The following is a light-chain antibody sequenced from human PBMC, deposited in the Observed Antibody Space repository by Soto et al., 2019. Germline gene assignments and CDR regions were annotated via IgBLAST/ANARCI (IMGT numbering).Light chain of an antibody. V-gene: IGLV6-57*01. J-gene: IGLJ1*01. Sequence: NFMLTQSHSVSESPGKTVTISCTRSSGSIVSNYVQWYQQRPGSSPTIVIYEDNQRPSGVPDRFSGSIDRSSNSASLTISGLKTEDEADYYCQSYDSSNYVFGTGTKVTVL. CDR1: SGSIVSNY. CDR3: QSYDSSNYV. CDR2: EDN.